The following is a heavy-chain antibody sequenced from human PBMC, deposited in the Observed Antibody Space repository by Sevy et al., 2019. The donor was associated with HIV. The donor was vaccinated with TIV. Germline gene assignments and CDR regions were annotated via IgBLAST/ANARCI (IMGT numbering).Heavy chain of an antibody. V-gene: IGHV3-11*01. J-gene: IGHJ6*02. Sequence: GGSLRLSCAASGFTFGDYYMSWIRQAPGKGLEWLSYISGTDNAIYYADSVKGRFTISRDNATNSLYLQMNSLRAEDTAVYYCASDHVKDGDLGDYYYYAMDVWGQGTSVTVSS. CDR3: ASDHVKDGDLGDYYYYAMDV. CDR2: ISGTDNAI. D-gene: IGHD4-17*01. CDR1: GFTFGDYY.